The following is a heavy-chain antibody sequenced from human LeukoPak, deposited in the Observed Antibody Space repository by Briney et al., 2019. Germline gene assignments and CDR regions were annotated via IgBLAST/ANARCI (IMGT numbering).Heavy chain of an antibody. CDR2: INHSGST. CDR1: GGSFSNYY. CDR3: ARSRPYYYDSSGYPNPFDY. D-gene: IGHD3-22*01. Sequence: SETLSLTCAVYGGSFSNYYWSWIRQPPGKGLGWIGEINHSGSTHYNPSLKSRVTISVDTSKKQFSLKLSSVTAADTAVYYCARSRPYYYDSSGYPNPFDYWGQGTLVTVSS. J-gene: IGHJ4*02. V-gene: IGHV4-34*01.